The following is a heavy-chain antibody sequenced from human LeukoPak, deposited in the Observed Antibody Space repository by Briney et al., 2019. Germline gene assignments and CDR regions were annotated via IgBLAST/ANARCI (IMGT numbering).Heavy chain of an antibody. CDR1: GFTFSSYS. V-gene: IGHV4-39*07. D-gene: IGHD3-10*01. J-gene: IGHJ4*02. CDR2: IYYSGST. CDR3: ARDTYYYGSGSPYFDY. Sequence: PGGSLRLSCAASGFTFSSYSMNWVRQPPGKGLEWIGSIYYSGSTYYNPSLKSRVTISVDTSKNQFSLKLSSVTAADTAVYYCARDTYYYGSGSPYFDYWGQGTLVTVSS.